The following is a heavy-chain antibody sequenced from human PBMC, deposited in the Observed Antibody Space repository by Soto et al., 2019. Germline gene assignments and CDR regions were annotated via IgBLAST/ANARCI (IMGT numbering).Heavy chain of an antibody. CDR1: GYTFTSYA. J-gene: IGHJ4*02. D-gene: IGHD4-17*01. Sequence: ASVKVSCKASGYTFTSYAMHWVRQAPGQRLEWMGWMNPNSGNTGYAQKFQGRVTMTRNTSISTAHMELSSLRSEDTAVYYCARGLSYGDYSSDYWGQGTLVTVSS. CDR3: ARGLSYGDYSSDY. CDR2: MNPNSGNT. V-gene: IGHV1-8*02.